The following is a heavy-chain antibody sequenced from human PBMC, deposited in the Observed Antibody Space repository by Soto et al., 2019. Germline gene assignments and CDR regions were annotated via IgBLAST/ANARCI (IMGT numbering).Heavy chain of an antibody. D-gene: IGHD1-26*01. Sequence: GGYLRLSCAPSGFALNSYGLQWFRLAQGKGLEWVAVISYDGRYKYYAASVKRRFTISSHDSKNTLYLQMNSLSVEDTTVYYCAKRCVSRSYYGIDYWGQGTLVTVFS. CDR2: ISYDGRYK. CDR1: GFALNSYG. V-gene: IGHV3-30*18. J-gene: IGHJ4*02. CDR3: AKRCVSRSYYGIDY.